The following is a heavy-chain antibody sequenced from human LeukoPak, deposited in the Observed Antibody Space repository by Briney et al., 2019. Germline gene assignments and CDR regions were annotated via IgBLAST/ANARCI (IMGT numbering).Heavy chain of an antibody. V-gene: IGHV3-21*04. D-gene: IGHD4-17*01. CDR1: GFTFSRSS. J-gene: IGHJ6*03. CDR2: ISSGSSYI. CDR3: AKDGDYGDYWHYNYMDV. Sequence: GGSLRLSCAASGFTFSRSSMNWVRQAPGKGLEWVSSISSGSSYIYYADSVKGRFTISRDNSKNTLFLHMNSLRAEDTAVYYCAKDGDYGDYWHYNYMDVWGKGTTVTISS.